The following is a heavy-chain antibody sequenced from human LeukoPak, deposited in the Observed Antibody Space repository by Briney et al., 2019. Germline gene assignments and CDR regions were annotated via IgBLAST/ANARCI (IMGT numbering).Heavy chain of an antibody. Sequence: GGSLRLSCAASGFTFSDYGMHWVRQAPGKGLEWVGFIRSKAYGGTTEYAASVKGRFTISRDDSKSIAYLQMNSLKTEDTAVYYCTRDRIAVAGTFFDYWGQGTLVTVSS. V-gene: IGHV3-49*04. CDR1: GFTFSDYG. D-gene: IGHD6-19*01. CDR2: IRSKAYGGTT. CDR3: TRDRIAVAGTFFDY. J-gene: IGHJ4*02.